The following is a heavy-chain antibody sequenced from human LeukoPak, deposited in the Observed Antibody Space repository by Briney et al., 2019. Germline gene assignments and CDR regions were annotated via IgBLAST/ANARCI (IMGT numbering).Heavy chain of an antibody. CDR3: AKDFVVVPGLVNYSDY. CDR2: IGGSGGST. CDR1: GFTFSNYA. Sequence: GGSLRLSCAVSGFTFSNYAMSWVRQAPGKGLEWVSAIGGSGGSTYYADSVKGRFTISRDNSKNTLYLRMKSLRAEDTAVYYCAKDFVVVPGLVNYSDYWGQGTLVTVSS. V-gene: IGHV3-23*01. J-gene: IGHJ4*02. D-gene: IGHD2-2*01.